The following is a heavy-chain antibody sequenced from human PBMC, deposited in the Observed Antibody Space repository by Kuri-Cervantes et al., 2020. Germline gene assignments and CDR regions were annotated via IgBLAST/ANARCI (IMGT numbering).Heavy chain of an antibody. CDR1: GGSFSGYY. Sequence: SQTLSLTCVVHGGSFSGYYWSWIRQPPGKGLEWIGEINHSGGTTYNPSLKSRVTISLDTSGNQFSLNLTSVTAADTAVYYCARTMVRGVTAYYYYMDVWGKGTTVTVSS. V-gene: IGHV4-34*01. D-gene: IGHD3-10*01. CDR3: ARTMVRGVTAYYYYMDV. CDR2: INHSGGT. J-gene: IGHJ6*03.